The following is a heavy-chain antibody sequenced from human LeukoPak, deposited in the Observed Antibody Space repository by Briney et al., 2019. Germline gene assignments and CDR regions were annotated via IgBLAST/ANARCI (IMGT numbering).Heavy chain of an antibody. J-gene: IGHJ3*02. Sequence: PSETLSLTCTVSGGSISSGGYYWNWIRQHPGKGLEWIGYIYYSGSTYYNPSLKGRVSISLDTSENQFSLKLSSVTAADTAVYYCARGGLYCSGGSCFGIWGPGTMVTVSS. D-gene: IGHD2-15*01. CDR3: ARGGLYCSGGSCFGI. V-gene: IGHV4-31*03. CDR1: GGSISSGGYY. CDR2: IYYSGST.